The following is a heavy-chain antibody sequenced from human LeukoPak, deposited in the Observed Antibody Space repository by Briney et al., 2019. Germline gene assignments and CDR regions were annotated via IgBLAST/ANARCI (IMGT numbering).Heavy chain of an antibody. V-gene: IGHV1-24*01. CDR3: ATRVGASSGDYYYYYMDV. D-gene: IGHD2-15*01. J-gene: IGHJ6*03. Sequence: ASVKVSCKVSGYTLTELSMHWVRQAPGKGLEWMGGFDPEDGETIYAQKFQGRVTMTEDTSTDTAYMELSSLRSEDTAVYHCATRVGASSGDYYYYYMDVWGKGTTVTVSS. CDR1: GYTLTELS. CDR2: FDPEDGET.